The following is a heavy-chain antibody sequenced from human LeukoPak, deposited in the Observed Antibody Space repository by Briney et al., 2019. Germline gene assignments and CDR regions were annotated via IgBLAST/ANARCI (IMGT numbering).Heavy chain of an antibody. CDR3: ASGGSYYVLDY. J-gene: IGHJ4*02. CDR2: IDYSGRT. D-gene: IGHD1-26*01. V-gene: IGHV4-59*01. CDR1: GGSFSGYY. Sequence: SETLSLTCAVYGGSFSGYYWSWIRQPPGKGLEWIGYIDYSGRTNYNPSLKSRVTISVDTSQNQFSLKLSSVSAADTAVYHCASGGSYYVLDYWGQGFLVTVSS.